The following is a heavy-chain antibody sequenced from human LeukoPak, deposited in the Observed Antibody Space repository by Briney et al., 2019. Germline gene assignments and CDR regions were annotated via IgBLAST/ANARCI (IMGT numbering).Heavy chain of an antibody. CDR1: GGSISSSSYY. D-gene: IGHD2-15*01. J-gene: IGHJ4*02. V-gene: IGHV4-39*07. Sequence: SETLSLTCTVSGGSISSSSYYWGWIRQPPGKGLEWIGSIYYSGSTYYNPSLKSRVTISVDTSKNQFSLKLSSVTAADTAVYYCASAGYCSGGGCYYFDYWGQGTLVTVSS. CDR2: IYYSGST. CDR3: ASAGYCSGGGCYYFDY.